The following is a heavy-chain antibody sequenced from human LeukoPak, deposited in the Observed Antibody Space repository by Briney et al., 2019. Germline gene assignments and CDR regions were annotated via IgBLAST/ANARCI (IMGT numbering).Heavy chain of an antibody. CDR2: IIPIFGTA. CDR3: ARDTVLYGDDAFDI. Sequence: SVKVSCKASGGTFSSYAISWVRQAPGQGLEWMGRIIPIFGTANYAQKSQGRVTITTDESTSTAYMELSSLRSEDTAVYYCARDTVLYGDDAFDIWGQGTMVTVSS. D-gene: IGHD4-17*01. V-gene: IGHV1-69*05. CDR1: GGTFSSYA. J-gene: IGHJ3*02.